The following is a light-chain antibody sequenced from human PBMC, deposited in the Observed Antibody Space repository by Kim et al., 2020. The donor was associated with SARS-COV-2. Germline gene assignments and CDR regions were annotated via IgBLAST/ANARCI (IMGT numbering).Light chain of an antibody. Sequence: QLVLTQSPSASASLGASVKLTCTLSSGHSTYAIAWHQQQPDKGPRYLMKLNSDGSNIKGDGIPDRFSGSISGAERYLTISSLQSEDEADYYCQTWGTGIRIFGGGTQLTVL. V-gene: IGLV4-69*01. CDR2: LNSDGSN. CDR3: QTWGTGIRI. CDR1: SGHSTYA. J-gene: IGLJ2*01.